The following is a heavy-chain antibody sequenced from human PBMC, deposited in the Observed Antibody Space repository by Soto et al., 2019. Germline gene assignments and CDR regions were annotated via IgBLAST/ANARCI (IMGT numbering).Heavy chain of an antibody. J-gene: IGHJ5*02. V-gene: IGHV4-39*01. CDR2: IYYSGST. D-gene: IGHD6-13*01. CDR3: ARHGVVSSWYSYGVDWFDP. CDR1: GGSISSSSYY. Sequence: QLQLQESGPGLVKPSETLSLTCTVSGGSISSSSYYWGWIRQPPGKGLEWIGSIYYSGSTYYNPSLKSRVTISVDTSKNQFSLKLSSVTAADTAVYYCARHGVVSSWYSYGVDWFDPWGQGTLVTVSS.